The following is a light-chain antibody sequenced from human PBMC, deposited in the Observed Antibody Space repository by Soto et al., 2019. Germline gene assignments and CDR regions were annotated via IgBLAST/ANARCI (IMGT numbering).Light chain of an antibody. CDR1: SSNIGAGYD. CDR2: GNS. Sequence: QSVLTQPPSVSGAPGQRVTISCTGCSSNIGAGYDVHWYQQLPGTAPKLLIYGNSNRPSGVPDRFSGSKSGTSASLAITGLEAEDEAAYYCQSYDSSLHVVFGGGTKLTVL. CDR3: QSYDSSLHVV. J-gene: IGLJ2*01. V-gene: IGLV1-40*01.